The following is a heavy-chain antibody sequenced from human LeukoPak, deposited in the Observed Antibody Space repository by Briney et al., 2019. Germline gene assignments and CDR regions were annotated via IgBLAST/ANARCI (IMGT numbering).Heavy chain of an antibody. CDR1: GYSISSSNW. J-gene: IGHJ6*03. D-gene: IGHD5-18*01. CDR2: IYYSGST. Sequence: SETLSLTCAVSGYSISSSNWWGWIRQPPGKGLEWIGYIYYSGSTYYNPSLKSRVTMSVDTSKNQFSLKLSSVTAVDTAVYYCARMRILLDYYYYMDVWGKGTTVTVSS. V-gene: IGHV4-28*01. CDR3: ARMRILLDYYYYMDV.